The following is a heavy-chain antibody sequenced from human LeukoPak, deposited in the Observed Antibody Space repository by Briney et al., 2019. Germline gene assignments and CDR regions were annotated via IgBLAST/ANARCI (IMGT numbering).Heavy chain of an antibody. V-gene: IGHV3-23*01. CDR3: ARDRGGWPDY. J-gene: IGHJ4*02. CDR1: GFTFSSYA. Sequence: GGSLRLSCAASGFTFSSYAMSWVRQAPGKGLEWVSAISGSGGSTYYADSVKGRFTISRDNAKNSLYLQLNSLRPEDTGLYYCARDRGGWPDYWGQGTLVTVSS. CDR2: ISGSGGST. D-gene: IGHD6-19*01.